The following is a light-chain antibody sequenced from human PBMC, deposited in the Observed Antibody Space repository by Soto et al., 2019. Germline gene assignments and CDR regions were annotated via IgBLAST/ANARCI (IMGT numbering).Light chain of an antibody. V-gene: IGKV3-20*01. CDR1: QRISSGY. Sequence: EIVLTQSPGTLSLSPGERATLSCRASQRISSGYLAWYQQKPGQAPRLLISGAHRGATGVPDRFSGSGSGTDFTLTISRLEPEDFAVYYCQQYDAFPRTFGQGTRVEIK. CDR2: GAH. J-gene: IGKJ1*01. CDR3: QQYDAFPRT.